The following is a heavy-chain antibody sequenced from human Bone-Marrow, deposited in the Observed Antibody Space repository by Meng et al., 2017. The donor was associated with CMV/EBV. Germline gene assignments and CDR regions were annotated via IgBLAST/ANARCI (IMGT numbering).Heavy chain of an antibody. CDR3: ARVLEAAHDY. Sequence: GQLGQAGADADTPGVSVKVSCKASGYTFTSNGISWVRQAPGQGLEWMGWISAYNGNTNYAQTLQGRVTMTTDTSTSTAYMELRSLRSDDTAVYYCARVLEAAHDYWGQGTLVTVSS. D-gene: IGHD3-3*01. CDR1: GYTFTSNG. CDR2: ISAYNGNT. J-gene: IGHJ4*02. V-gene: IGHV1-18*01.